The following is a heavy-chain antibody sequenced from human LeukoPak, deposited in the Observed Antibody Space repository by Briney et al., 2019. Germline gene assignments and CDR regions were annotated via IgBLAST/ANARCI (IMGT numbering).Heavy chain of an antibody. J-gene: IGHJ4*02. V-gene: IGHV3-23*01. D-gene: IGHD2-15*01. Sequence: GGSLRLSCAASGFTVSSYAMSWVRQAPGKGLEWVSTVSGSGGNTYYTDSVKGRFTISRDNSKNAVYLQMNTLRAEDTAVYYCAKAYCSGGDCSRYYWGQGTLVTVSS. CDR2: VSGSGGNT. CDR1: GFTVSSYA. CDR3: AKAYCSGGDCSRYY.